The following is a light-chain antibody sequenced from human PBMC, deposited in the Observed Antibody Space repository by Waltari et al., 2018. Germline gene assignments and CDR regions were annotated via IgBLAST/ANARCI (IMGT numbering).Light chain of an antibody. Sequence: QSALTQPRSVSGSPGQSVTISCTGTSSDVDVYNYVSWYQQHPGKAPKLMIYDVSNRPSGVPDRFSGSKSGNTACLTISGLQAEDEADYYCCSYAGTYAYVFGSGTKVTVL. CDR3: CSYAGTYAYV. V-gene: IGLV2-11*01. CDR1: SSDVDVYNY. CDR2: DVS. J-gene: IGLJ1*01.